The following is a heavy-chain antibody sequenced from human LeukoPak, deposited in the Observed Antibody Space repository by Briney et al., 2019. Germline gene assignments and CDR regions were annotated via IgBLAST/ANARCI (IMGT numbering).Heavy chain of an antibody. CDR2: VFHDGST. V-gene: IGHV4-38-2*02. CDR3: ARKQAANTYNHFDY. CDR1: GRSISLGYY. Sequence: SETLSLTCTVSGRSISLGYYWGWIRQPPGKGLEWIGSVFHDGSTHYNPSLQSRVSISVDTSKNEFSLKLSSVTAADTAVYYCARKQAANTYNHFDYWGQGTLVTVSS. J-gene: IGHJ4*02. D-gene: IGHD3-16*01.